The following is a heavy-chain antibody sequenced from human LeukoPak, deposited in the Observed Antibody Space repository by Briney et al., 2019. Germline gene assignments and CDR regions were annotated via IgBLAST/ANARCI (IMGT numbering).Heavy chain of an antibody. Sequence: ASVKVSFKASGYTFTGHYMHWVRQAPGQGLEWMGWINPNNGGTNYAQKFQGRVTMTRDTSISTAYMELSRLRSDDTAVYYCARGYALYSGRYIDFDYWGRGTLVTVSS. D-gene: IGHD1-26*01. CDR3: ARGYALYSGRYIDFDY. CDR2: INPNNGGT. J-gene: IGHJ4*02. CDR1: GYTFTGHY. V-gene: IGHV1-2*02.